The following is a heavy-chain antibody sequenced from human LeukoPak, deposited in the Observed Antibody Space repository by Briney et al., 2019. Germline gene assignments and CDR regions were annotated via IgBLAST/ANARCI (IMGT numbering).Heavy chain of an antibody. CDR1: GFTFDDYA. J-gene: IGHJ4*02. Sequence: PGRSLRLSCAASGFTFDDYAMHWVRQAPGKGLEWVSGISWNSGSIGYADSVKGRFTISRDNAKNSLYLQMNSLRVEDTAIYYCVRDEKKRGGDYWGQGTLVTVSS. D-gene: IGHD3-16*01. CDR2: ISWNSGSI. CDR3: VRDEKKRGGDY. V-gene: IGHV3-9*01.